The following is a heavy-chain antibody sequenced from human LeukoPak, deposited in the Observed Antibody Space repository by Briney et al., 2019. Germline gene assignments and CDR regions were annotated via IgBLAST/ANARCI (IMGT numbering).Heavy chain of an antibody. Sequence: SETLSLTCTVSGGSISSSSYYWGWIRQPPGKGLEWIGSIYYSGSTYYNPSLKSRVTISVDTSKNQFSLKLSSVTAADTAVYYCASFGVASYYFDYWGQGTLVTVSS. V-gene: IGHV4-39*01. CDR1: GGSISSSSYY. CDR3: ASFGVASYYFDY. J-gene: IGHJ4*02. D-gene: IGHD3-3*01. CDR2: IYYSGST.